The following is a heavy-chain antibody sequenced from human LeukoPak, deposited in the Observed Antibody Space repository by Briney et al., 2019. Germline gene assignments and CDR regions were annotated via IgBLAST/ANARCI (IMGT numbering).Heavy chain of an antibody. V-gene: IGHV4-39*01. CDR2: RYYTGST. CDR1: GASISSNFYY. D-gene: IGHD2-2*01. CDR3: ARPFMYCSSTSCKKSGAFDP. Sequence: SETLSLTCAVSGASISSNFYYWGWIRQTPGKGLEWIGTRYYTGSTYYNPSLQSRVTISVDTSKTQFALKLTSVTAADTAVYYCARPFMYCSSTSCKKSGAFDPWGQGTLVTVSS. J-gene: IGHJ5*02.